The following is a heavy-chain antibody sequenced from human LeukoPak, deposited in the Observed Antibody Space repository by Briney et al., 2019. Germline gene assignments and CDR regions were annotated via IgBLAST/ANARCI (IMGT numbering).Heavy chain of an antibody. CDR1: GYTFTSYG. Sequence: VASVKVSCKASGYTFTSYGISWVRQATGQGLEWMGWMNPNSGNTGYAQKFQGRVTITRNTSISTAYMELSSLRSEDTAVYYCARGGDYDILTGYSNNWFDPWGQGTLVTVSS. D-gene: IGHD3-9*01. V-gene: IGHV1-8*03. CDR2: MNPNSGNT. J-gene: IGHJ5*02. CDR3: ARGGDYDILTGYSNNWFDP.